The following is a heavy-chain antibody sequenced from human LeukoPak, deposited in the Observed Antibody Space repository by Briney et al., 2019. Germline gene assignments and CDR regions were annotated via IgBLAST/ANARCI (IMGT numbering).Heavy chain of an antibody. CDR2: INHSGST. J-gene: IGHJ4*02. CDR1: GFTFSNAW. CDR3: ARGKRVLGSWSKPSSPPDY. D-gene: IGHD6-13*01. Sequence: PGGSLRLSCAASGFTFSNAWMSWVRQPPGKGLEWIGEINHSGSTNYNPPLKRRVTISVDTSKNQFSLKLSSMTAADTAVYYCARGKRVLGSWSKPSSPPDYWGQGTLVTVSS. V-gene: IGHV4-34*01.